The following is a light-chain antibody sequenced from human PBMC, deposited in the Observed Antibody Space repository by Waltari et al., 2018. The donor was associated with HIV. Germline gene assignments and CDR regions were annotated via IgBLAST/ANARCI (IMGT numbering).Light chain of an antibody. J-gene: IGLJ3*02. V-gene: IGLV1-44*01. Sequence: QIVLTQSPSASGTPGQGVTISCSGGVSNIRSHSVHWYQQAPGTAPPLLIYNDNQRPSGVPDRLTGSKSGTSASLAISGLRSEDESDYYCSSWDDNRNGPVFGGGTKLTVL. CDR3: SSWDDNRNGPV. CDR2: NDN. CDR1: VSNIRSHS.